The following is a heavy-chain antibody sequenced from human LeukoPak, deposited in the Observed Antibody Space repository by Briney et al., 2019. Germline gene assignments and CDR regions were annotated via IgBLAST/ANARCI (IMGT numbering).Heavy chain of an antibody. Sequence: GGSLRLSCAASGFTFSSYAMSWVRQAPGKGLEWVSAISGSGGSTYYADSVKGRFTISRDNSENTLYLQMNSLRAEDTAVYYCAKGGMSIAARAIDYWGQGTLVTVSS. CDR2: ISGSGGST. D-gene: IGHD6-6*01. CDR1: GFTFSSYA. CDR3: AKGGMSIAARAIDY. V-gene: IGHV3-23*01. J-gene: IGHJ4*02.